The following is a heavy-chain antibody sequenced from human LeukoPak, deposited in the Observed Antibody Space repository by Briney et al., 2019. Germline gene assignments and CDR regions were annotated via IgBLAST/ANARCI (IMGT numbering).Heavy chain of an antibody. D-gene: IGHD5-24*01. CDR1: GFTFSNYG. CDR2: ISYDGSNK. CDR3: AREVATISFFDH. J-gene: IGHJ4*02. Sequence: GGSLRLSCTASGFTFSNYGIQWVRQAPGKGLEWVAVISYDGSNKYYADSVKGRFTISRDNSKNTVYLQMNSLRAEDTAVYYCAREVATISFFDHWGQGTLVTVSS. V-gene: IGHV3-30*03.